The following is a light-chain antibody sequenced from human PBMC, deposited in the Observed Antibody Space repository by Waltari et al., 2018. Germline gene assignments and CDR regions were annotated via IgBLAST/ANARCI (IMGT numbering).Light chain of an antibody. CDR2: RNN. J-gene: IGLJ3*02. CDR1: SSNIGSNY. V-gene: IGLV1-47*01. CDR3: AAWDDSLSRWL. Sequence: QSVLTQPPSASGTPGQRVTISCSGRSSNIGSNYVYWYQHVPGAAPKLLIYRNNRRPSGVPVRFSCSKSGTSASLAISGLRSEDEADYYCAAWDDSLSRWLLGGGTKLTVL.